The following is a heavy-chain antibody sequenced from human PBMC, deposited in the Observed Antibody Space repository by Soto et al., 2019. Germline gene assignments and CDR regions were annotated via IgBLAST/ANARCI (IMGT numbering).Heavy chain of an antibody. V-gene: IGHV3-74*01. CDR1: GFTFSSYW. CDR2: INSDGSST. CDR3: VRDDVGVGIDS. Sequence: GGSLRLSCAASGFTFSSYWMHWVRQAPEKGLMWVSHINSDGSSTTYADSVKGRFTISRDNAKNTLFLQMNSLRADDTAVYYCVRDDVGVGIDSWGRGT. D-gene: IGHD1-26*01. J-gene: IGHJ4*02.